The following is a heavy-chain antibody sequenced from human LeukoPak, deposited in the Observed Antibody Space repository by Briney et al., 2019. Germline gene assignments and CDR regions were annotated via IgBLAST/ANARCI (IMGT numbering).Heavy chain of an antibody. J-gene: IGHJ2*01. CDR2: IYYSGST. CDR3: ARPDVRHWYFDL. V-gene: IGHV4-59*08. D-gene: IGHD2-8*01. CDR1: GGSISSYY. Sequence: SETLSLTCTVSGGSISSYYWSWIRQPPGKGLEWIGYIYYSGSTNYNPSLKSRVTISVDTSKNQFSLKLSSVTAADTAVYYCARPDVRHWYFDLWGRGTLVTVSS.